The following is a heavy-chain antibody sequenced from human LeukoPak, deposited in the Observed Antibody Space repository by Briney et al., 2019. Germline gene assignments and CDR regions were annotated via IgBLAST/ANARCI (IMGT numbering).Heavy chain of an antibody. J-gene: IGHJ5*02. Sequence: KPSETLSPTCAVSGGSISSSNWWSWVRQPPGKGLEWIGEIYHSGSTNYNPSLKSRVTISVDKSKNQFSLKLSSVTAADTAVYFCTRGRLELRWFDPWGQGTLVTVSS. CDR2: IYHSGST. V-gene: IGHV4-4*02. CDR1: GGSISSSNW. D-gene: IGHD1-26*01. CDR3: TRGRLELRWFDP.